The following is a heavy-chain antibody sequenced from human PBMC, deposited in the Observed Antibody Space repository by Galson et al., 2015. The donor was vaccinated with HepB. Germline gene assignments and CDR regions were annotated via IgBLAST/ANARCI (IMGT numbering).Heavy chain of an antibody. D-gene: IGHD2-2*01. J-gene: IGHJ4*02. CDR3: AREGRFIGPRSSTYYFFDH. CDR2: ISTAGGNT. V-gene: IGHV1-18*01. Sequence: SVKVSCKASGYPFTMYGVRWVRQAPGQGLEWMGWISTAGGNTNYAQKVQDRVTMTTDTSTNTVYLELRNLKSDDTAVYYCAREGRFIGPRSSTYYFFDHWGQGTLVTVSS. CDR1: GYPFTMYG.